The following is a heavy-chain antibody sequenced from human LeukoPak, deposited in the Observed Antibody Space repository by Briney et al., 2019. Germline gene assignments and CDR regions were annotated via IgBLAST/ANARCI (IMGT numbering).Heavy chain of an antibody. J-gene: IGHJ6*03. CDR2: NYYSGTT. D-gene: IGHD2-2*01. CDR3: ARALGDQRYYYYYLDV. Sequence: SETPSLTCTVSGGSISSISNYWGWIRQPPGKGLEWIGSNYYSGTTDYNPSLKSRVTISVDTSMNHFSLKPSSVTAADTAVYYCARALGDQRYYYYYLDVWGKGTTVTVSS. CDR1: GGSISSISNY. V-gene: IGHV4-39*02.